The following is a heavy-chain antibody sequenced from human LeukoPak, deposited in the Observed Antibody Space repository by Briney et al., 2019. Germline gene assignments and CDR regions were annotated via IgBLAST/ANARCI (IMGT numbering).Heavy chain of an antibody. J-gene: IGHJ4*02. CDR1: GFTFSDYY. CDR3: ARVGSRGYYFDY. V-gene: IGHV3-11*06. D-gene: IGHD1-26*01. Sequence: GGSLRPSCASSGFTFSDYYMSWIRQAPGKGLESVSHISGSSTYTNYADSVKGRFTISRDNANNSLYLQMNSLTAEDTAVFYCARVGSRGYYFDYWGQGTLVSVSS. CDR2: ISGSSTYT.